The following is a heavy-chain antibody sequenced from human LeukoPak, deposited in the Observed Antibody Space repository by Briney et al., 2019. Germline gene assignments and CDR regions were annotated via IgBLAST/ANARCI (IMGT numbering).Heavy chain of an antibody. CDR2: MYTSGGT. D-gene: IGHD2-2*01. J-gene: IGHJ3*02. Sequence: SQTLSLTCTVSGGSGSSGSYYWTWIRQPPGRGLQWIGRMYTSGGTNYNPSLRSRVTISGDTSKNQFSLKLKSVTASDTAVYYCVRGRWVPEYCSRTSYPNDAFDIWGQGTMVTAPS. CDR3: VRGRWVPEYCSRTSYPNDAFDI. CDR1: GGSGSSGSYY. V-gene: IGHV4-61*02.